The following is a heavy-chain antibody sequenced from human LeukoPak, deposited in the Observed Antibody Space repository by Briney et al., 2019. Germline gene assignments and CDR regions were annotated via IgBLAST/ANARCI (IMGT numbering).Heavy chain of an antibody. J-gene: IGHJ4*02. CDR1: GFTFSSYA. CDR2: ISYSGAT. D-gene: IGHD5-18*01. Sequence: GSLRLSCAASGFTFSSYAMSWIRQPPGKGLEWIGYISYSGATTYNPSLKSRVTISLDMSKNQFSLTLSSVTAADTAVYYCARGGYSYGSFRLYFDFWGQGTLVTVSS. V-gene: IGHV4-59*01. CDR3: ARGGYSYGSFRLYFDF.